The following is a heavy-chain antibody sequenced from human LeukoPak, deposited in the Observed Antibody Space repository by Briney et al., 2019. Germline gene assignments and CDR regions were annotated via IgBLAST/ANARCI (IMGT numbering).Heavy chain of an antibody. D-gene: IGHD2-15*01. CDR2: ISYDGSNK. V-gene: IGHV3-30*03. Sequence: GGSLRLSCAASGFTVSSNYMSWVRQAPGKGLEWVAVISYDGSNKYYADSVKGRFTISRDNSKNTLYLQMNSLRAEDTAVYYCATSAAYCSGGSCYSDWGQGTLVTVSS. CDR1: GFTVSSNY. J-gene: IGHJ4*02. CDR3: ATSAAYCSGGSCYSD.